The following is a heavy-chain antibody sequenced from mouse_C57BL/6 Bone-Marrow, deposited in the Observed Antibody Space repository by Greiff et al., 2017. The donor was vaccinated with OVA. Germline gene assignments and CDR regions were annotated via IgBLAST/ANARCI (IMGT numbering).Heavy chain of an antibody. D-gene: IGHD2-3*01. J-gene: IGHJ4*01. CDR1: GFSLTSYG. CDR3: ARKGIYDGNAMDY. CDR2: IWSGGST. Sequence: VHLVESGPGLVQPSQSLSITCTVSGFSLTSYGVHWVRQSPGKGLEWLGVIWSGGSTDYNAAFISRLSISKDNSKSQVFFIMNSLQADDTAIYYCARKGIYDGNAMDYWGQGTSVTVSS. V-gene: IGHV2-2*01.